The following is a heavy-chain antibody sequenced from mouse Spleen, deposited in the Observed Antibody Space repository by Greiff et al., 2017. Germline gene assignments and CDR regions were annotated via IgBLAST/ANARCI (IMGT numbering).Heavy chain of an antibody. CDR1: GYSFTGYN. V-gene: IGHV1-39*01. CDR3: ARKGYYGSSYNYAMDY. CDR2: IDPYYGGT. Sequence: VHVKQSGPELEKPGASVKISCKASGYSFTGYNMNWVKQSNGKSLEWIGNIDPYYGGTSYNQKFKGKATLTVDKSSSTAYMQLKSLTSEDSAVYYCARKGYYGSSYNYAMDYWGQGTSVTVSS. J-gene: IGHJ4*01. D-gene: IGHD1-1*01.